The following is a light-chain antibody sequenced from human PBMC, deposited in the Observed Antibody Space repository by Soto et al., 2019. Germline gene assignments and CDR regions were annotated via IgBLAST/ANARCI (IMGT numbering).Light chain of an antibody. CDR1: SNDFGGYNY. CDR2: DDS. CDR3: ASYTYTSPYV. V-gene: IGLV2-14*03. Sequence: QSVLTQPASVSGSPGQSITISCAGISNDFGGYNYVSWYQQHPGRVPKLLIYDDSNRPSGVSNRFSGSKSGNTASLTISGLQAEDEADYYCASYTYTSPYVFGIRTKVTVL. J-gene: IGLJ1*01.